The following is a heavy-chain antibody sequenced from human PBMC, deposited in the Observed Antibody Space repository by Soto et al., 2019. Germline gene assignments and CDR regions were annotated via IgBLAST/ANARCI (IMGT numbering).Heavy chain of an antibody. D-gene: IGHD3-9*01. V-gene: IGHV3-48*01. J-gene: IGHJ6*03. CDR3: VRGGGSYVILIGFTNPLYPHYYYYYMDV. CDR1: GFTFSSYS. CDR2: ISSSSSTI. Sequence: GGSLRLSCAASGFTFSSYSMNWVRQAPGKGLEWVSYISSSSSTIYYADSVKGRFTISRDNAKNSLYLQMNSLRAEDTAVYYCVRGGGSYVILIGFTNPLYPHYYYYYMDVWGKGTTVTVSS.